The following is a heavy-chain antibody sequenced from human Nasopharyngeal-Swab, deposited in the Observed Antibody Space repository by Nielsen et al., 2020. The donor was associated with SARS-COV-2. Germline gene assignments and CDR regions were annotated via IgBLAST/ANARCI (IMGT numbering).Heavy chain of an antibody. CDR3: ARDRSASWSALDV. J-gene: IGHJ6*04. Sequence: ASVKVSCKASGYTFTDYHLHWVRQAPGQGLEWMGWINPNSGGTNYAQKFQGWVTMTRDTSISTAYMELSRLKSDDTAMYYCARDRSASWSALDVWGKGTTVTVSS. CDR1: GYTFTDYH. CDR2: INPNSGGT. D-gene: IGHD6-13*01. V-gene: IGHV1-2*04.